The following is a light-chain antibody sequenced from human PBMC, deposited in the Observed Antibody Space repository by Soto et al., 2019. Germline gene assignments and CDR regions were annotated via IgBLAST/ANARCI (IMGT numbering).Light chain of an antibody. Sequence: DIQMTQSPSSLSASVGDRFTITCQASQDISNYLNWYQQKPGKAPKLLIYDASNLETGVPSRFSGSGSGTDFTFTISSLQPEDIATYYCQQYDNLPYTFGQGTRLEI. V-gene: IGKV1-33*01. CDR1: QDISNY. CDR2: DAS. J-gene: IGKJ5*01. CDR3: QQYDNLPYT.